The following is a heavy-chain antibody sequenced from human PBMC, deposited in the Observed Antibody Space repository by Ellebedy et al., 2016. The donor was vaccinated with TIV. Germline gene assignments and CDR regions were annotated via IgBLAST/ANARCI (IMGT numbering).Heavy chain of an antibody. V-gene: IGHV1-3*01. CDR1: GYTFTTYA. Sequence: AASVKVSCKASGYTFTTYAIHWVRQAPGQRPEWMGWINAGIGNTKYSDNFQGRVTITTDTFASTAYMELSSLRSEDTAVYYCARRFDIVTGSYPRGYYGLDIWGQGTTVTVSS. CDR3: ARRFDIVTGSYPRGYYGLDI. D-gene: IGHD3-9*01. CDR2: INAGIGNT. J-gene: IGHJ6*02.